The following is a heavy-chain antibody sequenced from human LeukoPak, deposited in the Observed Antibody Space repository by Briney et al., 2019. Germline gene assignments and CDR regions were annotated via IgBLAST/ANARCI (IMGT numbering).Heavy chain of an antibody. D-gene: IGHD4-11*01. CDR1: GFTFSRYA. CDR2: ISYDGSNK. CDR3: ARDNYGFDY. Sequence: PGGSLRLSCAASGFTFSRYAMHWVRQAPGKGLEWVAVISYDGSNKYYADSVKGRFTISRDNSKNTLYMQMNSLRAEDTAVYYCARDNYGFDYWGQGTLVTDSS. J-gene: IGHJ4*02. V-gene: IGHV3-30*04.